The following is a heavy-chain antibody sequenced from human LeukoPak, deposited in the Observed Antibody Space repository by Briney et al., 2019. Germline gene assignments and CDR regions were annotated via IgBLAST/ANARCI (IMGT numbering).Heavy chain of an antibody. Sequence: GGSLRLSCAASGFTFSDFYMSWIRQAPGKGLEWVAYISRTGDTIYYADSVKGRFTISRDNAKNSLYLQMSSLRAEDTAVYYCGGDYNTPFSYYYGMDVWGQGTTVTVSS. V-gene: IGHV3-11*01. CDR3: GGDYNTPFSYYYGMDV. D-gene: IGHD3-3*01. CDR2: ISRTGDTI. J-gene: IGHJ6*02. CDR1: GFTFSDFY.